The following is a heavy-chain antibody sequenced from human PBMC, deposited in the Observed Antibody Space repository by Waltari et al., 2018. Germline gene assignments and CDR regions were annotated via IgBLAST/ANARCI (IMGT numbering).Heavy chain of an antibody. V-gene: IGHV1-46*01. CDR3: ALDTGALWMDV. CDR2: INPSGGST. J-gene: IGHJ6*02. CDR1: EYTFTSSY. D-gene: IGHD2-21*01. Sequence: QVQLVQSGAEVKKPGASVKISCKTSEYTFTSSYIPWVRQAPGQGLEWMGIINPSGGSTIYAQKFQGRVTMTRDTSTSTVYMELSSLGSEDTAVYYCALDTGALWMDVWGQGTTVTVSS.